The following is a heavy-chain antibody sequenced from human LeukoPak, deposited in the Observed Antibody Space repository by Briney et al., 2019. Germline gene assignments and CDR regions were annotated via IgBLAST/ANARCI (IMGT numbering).Heavy chain of an antibody. CDR2: FYHSGST. V-gene: IGHV4-38-2*02. J-gene: IGHJ5*02. Sequence: PSETLSLTCTVSGFSISSGYYWGWIRQPPGKGLEWIGSFYHSGSTYYNPSLESRVTISVDMSKNQFSLKVTSVTAADTAVYYCARGICSVYPGASWGQGILVTVSS. CDR3: ARGICSVYPGAS. CDR1: GFSISSGYY. D-gene: IGHD5/OR15-5a*01.